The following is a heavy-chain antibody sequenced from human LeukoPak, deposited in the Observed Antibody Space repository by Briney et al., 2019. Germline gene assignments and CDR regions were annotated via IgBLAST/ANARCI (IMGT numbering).Heavy chain of an antibody. V-gene: IGHV3-23*01. D-gene: IGHD4-23*01. J-gene: IGHJ4*02. CDR1: GFTFSSYA. CDR2: ISGSGGST. Sequence: GGSLRLSCAASGFTFSSYAMSWVRQAPGKGLEWVSAISGSGGSTYHADSVKGRFTISRDNSKNTLYLQMNSLRAEDTAVYYCAKDLDYGGNSYGFDYWGQGTLVTVSS. CDR3: AKDLDYGGNSYGFDY.